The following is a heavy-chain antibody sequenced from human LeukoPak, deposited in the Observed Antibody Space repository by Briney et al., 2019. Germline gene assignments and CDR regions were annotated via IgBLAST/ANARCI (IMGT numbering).Heavy chain of an antibody. D-gene: IGHD3-16*01. J-gene: IGHJ6*03. CDR1: VGSSSGYY. CDR2: LNHNGST. Sequence: EPSETLSLTCSVYVGSSSGYYWSWIRHPPGKGLVGIGKLNHNGSTNYNPARESRVNISVDTSKNQFTLKLSSVTAAKTAVYYCARGLKGEKRGRMIRHYYMDVWGKGTTVTVSS. CDR3: ARGLKGEKRGRMIRHYYMDV. V-gene: IGHV4-34*01.